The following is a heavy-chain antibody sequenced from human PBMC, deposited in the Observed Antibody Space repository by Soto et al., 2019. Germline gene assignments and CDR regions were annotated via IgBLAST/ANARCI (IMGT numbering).Heavy chain of an antibody. CDR1: GGTFSSYA. V-gene: IGHV1-69*13. J-gene: IGHJ4*02. CDR3: ARGYSSSSYFDY. CDR2: IIPIFGTA. Sequence: ASVKVSCKASGGTFSSYAISGVRQAPGQGLEWMGGIIPIFGTANYAQKFQGRVTITADESTSTAYMELSSLRSEDTAVYYCARGYSSSSYFDYWGQGTLVTVS. D-gene: IGHD6-6*01.